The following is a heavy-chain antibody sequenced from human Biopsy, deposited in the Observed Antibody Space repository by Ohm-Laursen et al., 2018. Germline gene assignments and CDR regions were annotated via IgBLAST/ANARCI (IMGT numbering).Heavy chain of an antibody. CDR1: DLSLIKRGMG. D-gene: IGHD3-22*01. J-gene: IGHJ2*01. Sequence: TLTLTCNVSDLSLIKRGMGVSWIRQPPGKGLEWIGYVFYTGSTDYNPSLQSRVTIPVDTSKNHFSLRLRSVTPADTAIYYCARDRGYYSDRTVPGYFDLWGRGTLVTVSS. CDR3: ARDRGYYSDRTVPGYFDL. V-gene: IGHV4-61*03. CDR2: VFYTGST.